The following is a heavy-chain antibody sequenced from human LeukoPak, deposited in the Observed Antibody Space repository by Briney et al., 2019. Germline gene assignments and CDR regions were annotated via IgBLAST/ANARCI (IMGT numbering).Heavy chain of an antibody. Sequence: ASVKVSCKASEYTFTSYYMHWVRQAPGQGLEWMGIINPSGGSTSYAQKFQGRVTMTRDTSTSTVYMELSSLRSEDTAVYYCASGVGATTFVYYYYGMDVWGQGTTVTVSS. CDR1: EYTFTSYY. CDR2: INPSGGST. J-gene: IGHJ6*02. D-gene: IGHD1-26*01. CDR3: ASGVGATTFVYYYYGMDV. V-gene: IGHV1-46*01.